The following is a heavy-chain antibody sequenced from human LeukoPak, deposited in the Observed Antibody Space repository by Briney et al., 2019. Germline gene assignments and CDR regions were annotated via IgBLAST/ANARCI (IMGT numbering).Heavy chain of an antibody. V-gene: IGHV3-7*01. D-gene: IGHD2/OR15-2a*01. CDR1: GFTFSNYW. CDR2: INQDGGEK. CDR3: ARVSNNYYYFYMDV. Sequence: GGSLRLSCAASGFTFSNYWMSWVRQAPGKGLEWVANINQDGGEKYYVDSVKGRFTISRDNAKNSLYLQMNSLRAEDTAVYYCARVSNNYYYFYMDVWGKGTTVTVSS. J-gene: IGHJ6*03.